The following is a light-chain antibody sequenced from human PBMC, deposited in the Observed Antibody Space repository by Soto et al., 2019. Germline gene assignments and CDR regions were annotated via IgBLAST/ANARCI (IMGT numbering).Light chain of an antibody. CDR1: SSDVGGYNY. Sequence: QSVLTQPRSVSGFPGQSVTISCTGTSSDVGGYNYVSWYQQDPGKAPKLIIYDVTKRPSGVPDRFSGSKSGNTASLSISGIQVEDEAEYYCCSYAGSYTHVVFGGGTKVTVL. J-gene: IGLJ3*02. V-gene: IGLV2-11*01. CDR2: DVT. CDR3: CSYAGSYTHVV.